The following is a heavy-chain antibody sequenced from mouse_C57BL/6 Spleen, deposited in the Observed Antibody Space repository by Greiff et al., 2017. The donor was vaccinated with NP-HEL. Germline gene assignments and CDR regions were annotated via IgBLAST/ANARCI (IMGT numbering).Heavy chain of an antibody. D-gene: IGHD2-3*01. J-gene: IGHJ3*01. CDR2: IWRGGST. CDR1: GFSLTSYG. CDR3: AKNSGIYDGFPASWFAY. Sequence: QVQLKESGPGLVQPSQSLSITCTVSGFSLTSYGVHWVRQSPGKGLEWLGVIWRGGSTDYNAAFMSRLSITKDNSKSQVFFKMNSLQADDTAIYYCAKNSGIYDGFPASWFAYWGQGTLVTVSA. V-gene: IGHV2-5*01.